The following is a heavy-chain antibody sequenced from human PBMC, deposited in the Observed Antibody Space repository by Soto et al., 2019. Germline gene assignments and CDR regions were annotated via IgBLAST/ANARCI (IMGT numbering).Heavy chain of an antibody. Sequence: AETLARTFPVTGDSISSRSYYWGWIRQPPVKVLEWIGSIYYSGSTYNNPSLRSRVSRSIDPSKDQFSLKLKSVTAADTALYFCASQRTSVVNQADFDVGGPGSLV. V-gene: IGHV4-39*01. CDR1: GDSISSRSYY. J-gene: IGHJ4*02. CDR3: ASQRTSVVNQADFDV. CDR2: IYYSGST. D-gene: IGHD2-21*01.